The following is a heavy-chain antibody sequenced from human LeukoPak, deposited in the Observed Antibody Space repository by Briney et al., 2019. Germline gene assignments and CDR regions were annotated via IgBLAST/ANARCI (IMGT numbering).Heavy chain of an antibody. J-gene: IGHJ6*04. CDR2: ISSSGSTI. CDR3: AELGITMIGGV. V-gene: IGHV3-48*04. D-gene: IGHD3-10*02. CDR1: GFTFSSYC. Sequence: GGSLRLSCAASGFTFSSYCMSWVRQAPGKGLEWVSYISSSGSTIYYADSVKGRFTISRDNAKNPLYLQMNSLRAEDTAVYYCAELGITMIGGVWGKGTTVTISS.